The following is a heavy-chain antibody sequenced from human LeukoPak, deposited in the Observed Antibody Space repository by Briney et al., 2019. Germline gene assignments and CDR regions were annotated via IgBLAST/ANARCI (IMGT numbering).Heavy chain of an antibody. V-gene: IGHV3-21*01. Sequence: GGSLRLSCAASGFTFSSYSMNWVRQAPGEGLEWVSSISSSSSYIYYADSVKGRFTISRDNAKNSLYLQMNSLRAEDTAVYYCARVGIVVVNNNWFDPWGQGTLVTVSS. CDR1: GFTFSSYS. D-gene: IGHD2-21*01. CDR2: ISSSSSYI. J-gene: IGHJ5*02. CDR3: ARVGIVVVNNNWFDP.